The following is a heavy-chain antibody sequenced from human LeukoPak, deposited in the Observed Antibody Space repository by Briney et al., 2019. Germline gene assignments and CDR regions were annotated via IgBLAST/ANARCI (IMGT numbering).Heavy chain of an antibody. D-gene: IGHD2-8*02. CDR3: ARWDYYTRGYFDY. J-gene: IGHJ4*02. Sequence: PSETLSLTCTVSGGSLSNYYWTWIRQPPAPGLEWIGYIYYTGSTHYNPSLKSRATISLDTSTNQFSLRLTSVTAADSAMYYGARWDYYTRGYFDYWGQGTLVTVSS. CDR1: GGSLSNYY. CDR2: IYYTGST. V-gene: IGHV4-59*01.